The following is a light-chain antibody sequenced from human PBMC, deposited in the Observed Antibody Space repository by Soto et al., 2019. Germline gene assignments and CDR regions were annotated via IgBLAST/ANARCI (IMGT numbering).Light chain of an antibody. CDR1: QSISSW. J-gene: IGKJ5*01. V-gene: IGKV1-5*03. CDR3: QQYYSYPPT. CDR2: KAS. Sequence: DIQITPSPSTLSASVGDRVTITCRASQSISSWLAWYQQKPGKAPKLLIYKASSLESGVPSRFSGSGSGTDFTLTISCLQSEDFATYYCQQYYSYPPTFGQGTRLENK.